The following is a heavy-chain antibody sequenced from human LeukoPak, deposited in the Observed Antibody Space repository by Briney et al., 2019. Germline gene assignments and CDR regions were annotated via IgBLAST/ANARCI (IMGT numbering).Heavy chain of an antibody. V-gene: IGHV3-23*01. Sequence: GESLKISCAASGFTFSRYAMSWVRQAPGKGLDWVSTISGSGGSTYYADSVKGRFTISRDNSKNTLYLQMSSLRAEDTAIYYCAKKVRYGEVDYWGQGTLVTVSS. D-gene: IGHD4-17*01. CDR2: ISGSGGST. CDR3: AKKVRYGEVDY. J-gene: IGHJ4*02. CDR1: GFTFSRYA.